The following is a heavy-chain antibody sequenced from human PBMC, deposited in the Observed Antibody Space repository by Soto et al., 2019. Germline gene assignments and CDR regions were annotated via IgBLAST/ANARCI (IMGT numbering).Heavy chain of an antibody. Sequence: SETLSLTCTISGGSISSYYWSWIRQPPGKGLEWIGYFYYSGSTNYNPSLKSRVTISIDTSKNQFSLKLSSVTAADTAVYYCARGALTTYFDYWGQGTLVSVSS. CDR1: GGSISSYY. CDR3: ARGALTTYFDY. CDR2: FYYSGST. J-gene: IGHJ4*02. V-gene: IGHV4-59*01.